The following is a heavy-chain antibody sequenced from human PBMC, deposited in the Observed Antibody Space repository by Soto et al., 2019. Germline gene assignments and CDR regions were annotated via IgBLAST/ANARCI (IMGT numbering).Heavy chain of an antibody. Sequence: QVQLVQCGAEVKKPGASVKVSCKASGYACTSYAISWVRQAPGQGLEWMGWINAGNGNTKYSQKFQGRVTITRDTSASTAYMEPSSPRSEDTAVYYCARPKSDLAVAGRNWFDPWGQGTLVTVSS. J-gene: IGHJ5*02. CDR1: GYACTSYA. CDR3: ARPKSDLAVAGRNWFDP. V-gene: IGHV1-18*01. D-gene: IGHD6-19*01. CDR2: INAGNGNT.